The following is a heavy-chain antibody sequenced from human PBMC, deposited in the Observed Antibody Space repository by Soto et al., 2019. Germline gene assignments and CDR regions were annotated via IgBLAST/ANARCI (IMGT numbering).Heavy chain of an antibody. D-gene: IGHD1-26*01. CDR1: GFTFRSYE. CDR3: ARGSGSHRRLDY. CDR2: ISSSGSNI. Sequence: EVQLVESGGGLVQPGGSLRLSCAASGFTFRSYEMTWVRQAPGKGMEWVSYISSSGSNIKYADSVKVRLTISRDNAKKSLYLQMNSLRGEDTAVYYCARGSGSHRRLDYWGQGSLVTVSS. J-gene: IGHJ4*02. V-gene: IGHV3-48*03.